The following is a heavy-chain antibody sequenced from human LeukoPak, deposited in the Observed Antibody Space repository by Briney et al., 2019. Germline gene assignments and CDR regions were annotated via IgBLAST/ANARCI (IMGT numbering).Heavy chain of an antibody. V-gene: IGHV3-9*03. CDR2: ISWNSGSI. Sequence: GGSLRLSCAASGFTVSSNYMSWVRQAPGKGLEWVSGISWNSGSIGYADSVKGRFTISRDNAKNSLYLQMNSLRAEDMALYYCAKASGSGWYPYFDYWGQGTLVTVSS. J-gene: IGHJ4*02. CDR3: AKASGSGWYPYFDY. CDR1: GFTVSSNY. D-gene: IGHD6-19*01.